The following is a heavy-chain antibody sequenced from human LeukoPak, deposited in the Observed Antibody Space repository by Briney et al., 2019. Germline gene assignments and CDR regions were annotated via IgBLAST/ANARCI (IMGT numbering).Heavy chain of an antibody. J-gene: IGHJ4*02. D-gene: IGHD2-15*01. CDR3: AKEQGVVGSAFDY. V-gene: IGHV3-23*01. Sequence: GGSLRLSCAASGFTFSSYGMHWVRQAPGKGLEWVSGLRGSGGSTYYADSVKGRFTISRDNSKNTLYLQMNSLRAEDTAVYYCAKEQGVVGSAFDYWGQGTLVTVSS. CDR1: GFTFSSYG. CDR2: LRGSGGST.